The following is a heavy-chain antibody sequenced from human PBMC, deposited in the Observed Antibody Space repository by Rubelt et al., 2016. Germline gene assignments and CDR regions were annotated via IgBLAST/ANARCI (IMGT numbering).Heavy chain of an antibody. J-gene: IGHJ4*02. Sequence: QVQLVQSGAEVKKPGASVKVSCKASGYTFTSYAMHWVRQAPGQRLEWMGWINGGNGNTKNSQKFQGRVTITRDTSASTAYRALSSLRSEDTAVYYCARDLTYNLPAYWGQGTLVTVSS. CDR3: ARDLTYNLPAY. V-gene: IGHV1-3*01. D-gene: IGHD5-24*01. CDR2: INGGNGNT. CDR1: GYTFTSYA.